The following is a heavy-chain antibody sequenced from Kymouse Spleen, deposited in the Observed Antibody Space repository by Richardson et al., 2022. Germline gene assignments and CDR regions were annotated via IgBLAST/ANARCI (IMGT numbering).Heavy chain of an antibody. CDR2: ISWNSGSI. J-gene: IGHJ4*02. CDR3: AKDSGIVGATYFDY. CDR1: GFTFDDYA. D-gene: IGHD1-26*01. Sequence: EVQLVESGGGLVQPGRSLRLSCAASGFTFDDYAMHWVRQAPGKGLEWVSGISWNSGSIGYADSVKGRFTISRDNAKNSLYLQMNSLRAEDTALYYCAKDSGIVGATYFDYWGQGTLVTVSS. V-gene: IGHV3-9*01.